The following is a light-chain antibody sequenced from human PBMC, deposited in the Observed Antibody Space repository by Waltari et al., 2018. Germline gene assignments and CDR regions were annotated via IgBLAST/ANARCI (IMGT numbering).Light chain of an antibody. J-gene: IGKJ2*01. Sequence: DIQMTQSPSSLSASVGDRVTIACRASQSLSGFLPWYQHKPGKAPKLLINAVSSLQPGVPSRFSGSGSGADFTLTITSLQPEDFATYYCQQTYTAPHTFGQGTKLDIK. CDR1: QSLSGF. CDR2: AVS. CDR3: QQTYTAPHT. V-gene: IGKV1-39*01.